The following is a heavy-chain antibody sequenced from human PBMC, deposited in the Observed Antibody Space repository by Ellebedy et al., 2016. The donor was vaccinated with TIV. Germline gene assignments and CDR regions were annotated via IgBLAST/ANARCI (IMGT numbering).Heavy chain of an antibody. V-gene: IGHV1-18*04. CDR1: GYTFTDYY. D-gene: IGHD3-9*01. J-gene: IGHJ6*02. CDR2: ISAYNGNT. Sequence: AASVKVSCKTSGYTFTDYYIHWMRQAPGQGLEWMGWISAYNGNTNYAQKLQGRVTMTTDTSTSTAYMELRSLRSDDTAVYYCARDLDDILTGQNGLYYYYYGMDVWGQGTTVTVSS. CDR3: ARDLDDILTGQNGLYYYYYGMDV.